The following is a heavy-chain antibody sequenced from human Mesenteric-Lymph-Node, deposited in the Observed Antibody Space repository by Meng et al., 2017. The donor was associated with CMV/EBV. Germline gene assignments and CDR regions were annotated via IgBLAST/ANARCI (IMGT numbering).Heavy chain of an antibody. V-gene: IGHV4-59*01. CDR2: IYHSGST. D-gene: IGHD2-15*01. CDR3: ARGDPRYCSGGSCLPYYFDS. J-gene: IGHJ4*02. Sequence: ESLKISCTVSGGPIRSNYWSWIRQPPGKGLEWIGYIYHSGSTNYNPSLKSRVTISIDTSKSHFSLKLSSVTAADTAVYYCARGDPRYCSGGSCLPYYFDSWGQGTLVTVSS. CDR1: GGPIRSNY.